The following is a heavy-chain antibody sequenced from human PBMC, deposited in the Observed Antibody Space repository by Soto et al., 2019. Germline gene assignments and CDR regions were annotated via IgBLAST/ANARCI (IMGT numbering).Heavy chain of an antibody. V-gene: IGHV3-33*01. Sequence: QVQLVESGGGVVQPGRSQRLSCAASGFTFSSYGMHWVRQAPGKGLEWVAVIWYDGSNKYYADSVKGRFTISRDNSKNTLYLQMNSLRAEDTAVYYCARDVLGGASYGMDVWGQGTTVTVSS. CDR1: GFTFSSYG. CDR2: IWYDGSNK. CDR3: ARDVLGGASYGMDV. D-gene: IGHD3-16*01. J-gene: IGHJ6*02.